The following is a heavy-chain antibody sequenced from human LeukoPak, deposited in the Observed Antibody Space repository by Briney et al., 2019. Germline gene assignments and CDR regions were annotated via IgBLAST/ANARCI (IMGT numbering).Heavy chain of an antibody. Sequence: GGSLRLSCAASGFTLSSYAMSWVRQAPGKGLEWVSAIDSSGSYTWYDDSVKGRFTISRDNSKNTLYLQMNSLRAEDTAVYYCAKGSAGGRPYYFDYWGQGTLVPVSS. CDR2: IDSSGSYT. CDR1: GFTLSSYA. V-gene: IGHV3-23*05. J-gene: IGHJ4*02. D-gene: IGHD6-13*01. CDR3: AKGSAGGRPYYFDY.